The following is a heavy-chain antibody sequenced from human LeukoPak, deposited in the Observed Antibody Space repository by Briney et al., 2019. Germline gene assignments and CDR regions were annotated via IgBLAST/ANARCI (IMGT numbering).Heavy chain of an antibody. CDR1: GHSFTSYW. J-gene: IGHJ4*02. Sequence: GESLKISCKGSGHSFTSYWIGWVRQMPGKGLEWMGIIYPGDSDTRYSPSFQGQVTISADKSISTAYLQWSSLKASDTAMYYCARQYYAYYDSSGYYIDYWGQGTLVTVSS. V-gene: IGHV5-51*01. D-gene: IGHD3-22*01. CDR3: ARQYYAYYDSSGYYIDY. CDR2: IYPGDSDT.